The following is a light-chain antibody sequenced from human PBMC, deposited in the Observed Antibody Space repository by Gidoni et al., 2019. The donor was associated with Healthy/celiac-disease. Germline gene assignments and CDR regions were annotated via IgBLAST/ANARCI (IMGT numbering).Light chain of an antibody. CDR1: QSVSSSN. CDR3: QQYGSSLIFT. CDR2: GAA. V-gene: IGKV3-20*01. J-gene: IGKJ3*01. Sequence: EIVLTQSPGTLSLSAGERATLSCRASQSVSSSNLSWYQQKPGQAPRLLISGAASRATCIPDRFSGSGSGTDFTLIISRLEPEDFAVYYCQQYGSSLIFTFGPGTKVDIK.